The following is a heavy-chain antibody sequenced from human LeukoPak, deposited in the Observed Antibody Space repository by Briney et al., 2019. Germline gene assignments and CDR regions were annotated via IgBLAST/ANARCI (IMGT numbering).Heavy chain of an antibody. CDR1: GGSISSSSYY. V-gene: IGHV4-39*01. CDR3: ASLGPDSGGNSLFDY. D-gene: IGHD4-23*01. J-gene: IGHJ4*02. Sequence: SETLSLTCTVSGGSISSSSYYWGWIRQPPGKGLEWIGSIYYSGSTYYNPSLKSRVTISVDTSKNQFSLKLSSVTAADTAVYYCASLGPDSGGNSLFDYWGQGTLVTVSS. CDR2: IYYSGST.